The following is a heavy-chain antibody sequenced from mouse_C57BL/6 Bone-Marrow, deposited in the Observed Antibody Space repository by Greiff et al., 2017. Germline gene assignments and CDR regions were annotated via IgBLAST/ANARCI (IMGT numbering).Heavy chain of an antibody. CDR3: ASQRTGTFDY. CDR1: GYTFTSYW. Sequence: QVQLQQPGAELVKPGASVKLSCKASGYTFTSYWMHWVKQRPGQGLEWIGMIHPNSGSTNYNEKFKSKATLTVEQSSSTAYMQLSSLTSEDSAVYYCASQRTGTFDYWGQGTTLTVSS. V-gene: IGHV1-64*01. CDR2: IHPNSGST. J-gene: IGHJ2*01. D-gene: IGHD4-1*01.